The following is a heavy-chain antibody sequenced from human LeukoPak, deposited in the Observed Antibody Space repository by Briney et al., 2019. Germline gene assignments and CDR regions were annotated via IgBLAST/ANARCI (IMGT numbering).Heavy chain of an antibody. J-gene: IGHJ5*02. CDR1: GYSISSGYY. V-gene: IGHV4-38-2*02. Sequence: SETLSLTCTVSGYSISSGYYWGWIRQPPGKGLEWIGSIYHSGSTYYNPSLKSRVTISVDTSKNQFSLKLSSVTAADTAVYYCASDYYGSGSYYPLFDPWGQGTLVTVSS. CDR2: IYHSGST. CDR3: ASDYYGSGSYYPLFDP. D-gene: IGHD3-10*01.